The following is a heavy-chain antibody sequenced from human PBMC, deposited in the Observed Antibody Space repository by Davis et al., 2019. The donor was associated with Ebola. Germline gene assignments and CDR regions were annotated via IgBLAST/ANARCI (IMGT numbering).Heavy chain of an antibody. D-gene: IGHD2-8*01. CDR1: GFTFDDYG. CDR3: AKDPSLNGGAKYYYYYGMDV. J-gene: IGHJ6*02. CDR2: INWNGGST. Sequence: GESLKISCAASGFTFDDYGMSWVRQAPGKGLEWVSGINWNGGSTGYADSVKGRFTISRDNSKNTLYLQMNSLRAEDTAVYYCAKDPSLNGGAKYYYYYGMDVWGQGTTVTVSS. V-gene: IGHV3-20*04.